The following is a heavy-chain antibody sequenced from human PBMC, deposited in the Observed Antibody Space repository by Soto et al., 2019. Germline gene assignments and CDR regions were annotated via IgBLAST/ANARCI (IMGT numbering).Heavy chain of an antibody. V-gene: IGHV2-5*01. J-gene: IGHJ5*02. Sequence: QITLKESGPTLVKPTQTLTLTCTFSGFSINTGGVGVGWIRQPPGKALEWLALIYWNEDKRYSPSLKSRLTSTKDTSKNQVVLTMTNMDPVDTATYYCAHRGYGDYPRDNWFDPWGQGTLVTVSS. CDR1: GFSINTGGVG. CDR3: AHRGYGDYPRDNWFDP. D-gene: IGHD4-17*01. CDR2: IYWNEDK.